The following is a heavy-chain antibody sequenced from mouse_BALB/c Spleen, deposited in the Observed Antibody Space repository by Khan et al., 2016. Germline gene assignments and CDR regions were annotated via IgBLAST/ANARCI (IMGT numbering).Heavy chain of an antibody. Sequence: VRLQQSGAELVKPGASVKLSCTASGFNIKDTYMHWVKQRPEQGLEWIGRIDPANGNTKYDPKFQGKATITADTSSNTAYLQLSSLTSEDTAVYFCANYGRSYWYFDVWGAGTTVTVSS. D-gene: IGHD1-1*01. CDR3: ANYGRSYWYFDV. CDR2: IDPANGNT. V-gene: IGHV14-3*02. CDR1: GFNIKDTY. J-gene: IGHJ1*01.